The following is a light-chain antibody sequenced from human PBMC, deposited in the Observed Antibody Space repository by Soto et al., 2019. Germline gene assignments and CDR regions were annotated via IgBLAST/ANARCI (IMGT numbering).Light chain of an antibody. V-gene: IGLV2-14*01. CDR1: SRDVGGFNF. Sequence: QSALTQPASVSGSPGQSITISCAGTSRDVGGFNFVSWYQQHPGKAPQLLFYEVPKRPSGVSHRFSASKSGNTASLTISGLQAEDEADYYCSSYTSQSTYVFGSGTKLTVL. CDR3: SSYTSQSTYV. J-gene: IGLJ1*01. CDR2: EVP.